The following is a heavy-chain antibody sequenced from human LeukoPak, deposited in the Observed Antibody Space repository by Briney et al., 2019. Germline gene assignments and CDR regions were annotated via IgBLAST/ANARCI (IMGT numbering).Heavy chain of an antibody. J-gene: IGHJ6*03. D-gene: IGHD3-22*01. CDR1: GGSFSGYY. CDR3: ARGRAIYDSSGYYRNDYYYYMDV. Sequence: SETLSLTCAVYGGSFSGYYWSWIRQPPGKGLEWIGEINHSGSTNYNPSLKSRVTISVDTSKNQFSLKLSSVTAADTAVYYCARGRAIYDSSGYYRNDYYYYMDVWGKGTTVTVSS. CDR2: INHSGST. V-gene: IGHV4-34*01.